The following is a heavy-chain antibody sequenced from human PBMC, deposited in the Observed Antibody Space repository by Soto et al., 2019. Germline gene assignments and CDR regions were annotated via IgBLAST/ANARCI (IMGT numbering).Heavy chain of an antibody. CDR2: IIPIFGTA. V-gene: IGHV1-69*13. CDR3: ARVSHISNYVYYYYYGMDV. J-gene: IGHJ6*02. CDR1: GGTFSSYA. D-gene: IGHD4-4*01. Sequence: ASVKVSCKASGGTFSSYAISWVRQAPGQGLEWMGGIIPIFGTANYAQKFQGRVTITADESTSTAYMELSSLRSEDTAVYYCARVSHISNYVYYYYYGMDVWGQGTTVTVSS.